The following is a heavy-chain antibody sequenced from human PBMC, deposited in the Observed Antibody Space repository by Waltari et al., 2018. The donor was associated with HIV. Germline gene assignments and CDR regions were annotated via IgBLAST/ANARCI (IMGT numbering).Heavy chain of an antibody. CDR3: ASRTYYYDSSGYFVD. CDR1: GWSFSGYY. J-gene: IGHJ4*02. CDR2: INHSGST. Sequence: QVQLQQWGAGLLKPSETLSLTCAVYGWSFSGYYWSWIRQPPGKGLEWIGEINHSGSTNYNPSLKSRVTISVDTSKNQFSLKLSSVTAADTAVYYCASRTYYYDSSGYFVDWGQGTLVTVSS. D-gene: IGHD3-22*01. V-gene: IGHV4-34*01.